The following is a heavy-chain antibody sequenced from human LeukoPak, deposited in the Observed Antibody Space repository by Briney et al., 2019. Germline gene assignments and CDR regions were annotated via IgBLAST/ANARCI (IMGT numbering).Heavy chain of an antibody. CDR2: IKQDGSEK. Sequence: PGGSLRLSCAASGFTYSSYWMSWVRQAPGKGLEWVANIKQDGSEKYYVDSVKGRFTISRDNAKNSLYLQMNSLRAEDTAVYYCARILLWFGELSRFDPWGQGTLVTVSS. D-gene: IGHD3-10*01. CDR1: GFTYSSYW. CDR3: ARILLWFGELSRFDP. V-gene: IGHV3-7*04. J-gene: IGHJ5*02.